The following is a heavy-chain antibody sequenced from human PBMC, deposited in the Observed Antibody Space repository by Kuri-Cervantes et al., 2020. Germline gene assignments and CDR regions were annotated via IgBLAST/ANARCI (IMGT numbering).Heavy chain of an antibody. J-gene: IGHJ3*02. CDR3: ARHRLTTVYDAFDI. CDR2: INHSGST. V-gene: IGHV4-34*01. CDR1: GGSFSGYY. Sequence: GSLRLSCAVYGGSFSGYYWSWIRQPPGKGLEWIGEINHSGSTKYNPSLKSRVTISVDTSKNQFSLKLSSVTAADTAVYYCARHRLTTVYDAFDIWGRGTMVTVSS. D-gene: IGHD4-11*01.